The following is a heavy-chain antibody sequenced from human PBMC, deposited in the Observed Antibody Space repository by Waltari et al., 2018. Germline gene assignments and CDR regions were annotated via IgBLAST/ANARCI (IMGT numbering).Heavy chain of an antibody. V-gene: IGHV3-21*02. J-gene: IGHJ6*03. CDR2: ISSSSSYI. CDR1: GFTFSTYR. D-gene: IGHD5-18*01. Sequence: EVQLVESGGGLVKPGGSQRLSGAASGFTFSTYRTNWVRQAPWKGLEWVSSISSSSSYIYYADSVKGRFTISRDNAKNSRSLQMNSLRAEDTAVYYCARAHSYGSSDYYYMDVWGNGTTVTVSS. CDR3: ARAHSYGSSDYYYMDV.